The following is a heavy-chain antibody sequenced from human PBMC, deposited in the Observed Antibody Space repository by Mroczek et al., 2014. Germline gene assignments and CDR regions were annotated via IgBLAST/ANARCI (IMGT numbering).Heavy chain of an antibody. Sequence: QVQLQQWGPGLVKPSQTLSLTCTVSGGSISSGDYYWSWIRQPPGKGLEWIGYIYYSGSTYYNPSLKSRVTISVDTSKNQFSLKLSSVTAADTAVYYCARDIRHYYDFWSGYLTPILGHYGMDVWGQGTTVTVSS. V-gene: IGHV4-30-4*01. CDR2: IYYSGST. CDR1: GGSISSGDYY. D-gene: IGHD3-3*01. CDR3: ARDIRHYYDFWSGYLTPILGHYGMDV. J-gene: IGHJ6*02.